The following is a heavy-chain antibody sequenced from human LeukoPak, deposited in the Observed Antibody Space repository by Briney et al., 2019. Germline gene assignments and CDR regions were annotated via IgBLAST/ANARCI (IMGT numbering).Heavy chain of an antibody. CDR2: ISSSGSTI. D-gene: IGHD3-3*01. CDR1: GFTFSDYY. Sequence: GGSLGLSCAASGFTFSDYYMSWIRQAPGKGLEWVSYISSSGSTIYYADSVKGRFTISRDNAKNSLYLQMNSLRAEDTAVYYCAREGFLEWSYGMDVWGQGTTVTVSS. J-gene: IGHJ6*02. V-gene: IGHV3-11*01. CDR3: AREGFLEWSYGMDV.